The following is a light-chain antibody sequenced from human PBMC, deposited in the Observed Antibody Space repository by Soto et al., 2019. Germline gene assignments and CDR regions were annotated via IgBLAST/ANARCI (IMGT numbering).Light chain of an antibody. J-gene: IGKJ2*01. CDR1: QSVSGSY. V-gene: IGKV3-20*01. CDR2: GAS. Sequence: EIVLTQSPGTLSLSPGERATHSCRASQSVSGSYLAWYQHKPGQAPRLLIYGASSRATGIPDRFSGSGSGTDFTLTISRLEPEDFAVYYCHHYGSSPPRTFGQGTQLETK. CDR3: HHYGSSPPRT.